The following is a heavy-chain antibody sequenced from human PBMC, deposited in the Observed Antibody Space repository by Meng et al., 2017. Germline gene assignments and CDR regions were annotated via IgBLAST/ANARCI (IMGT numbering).Heavy chain of an antibody. CDR2: IYSGGST. CDR3: ARDSSSGWYHNY. V-gene: IGHV3-53*02. J-gene: IGHJ4*02. Sequence: VQLAETVGCFLQPEWSLTPSWTASGFVVTTSYMSWVRQAPGNGLEWVSVIYSGGSTYYADSVKGRFSISRDNSKNTLYLQMNSLRAEDTAVYFCARDSSSGWYHNYWGQGTLVTVSS. D-gene: IGHD6-19*01. CDR1: GFVVTTSY.